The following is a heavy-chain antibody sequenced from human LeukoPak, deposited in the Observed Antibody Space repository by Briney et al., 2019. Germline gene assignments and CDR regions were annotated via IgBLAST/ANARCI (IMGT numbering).Heavy chain of an antibody. CDR2: IYHSGST. CDR3: AGGTYDILTGYYFDY. CDR1: GGSISSGGYS. Sequence: PSETLSLTCAVSGGSISSGGYSWSWIRQPPGTGLEWLGYIYHSGSTYYNPSLKSRVTISVDRSKNQFSLKLSSVTAADTAVYYCAGGTYDILTGYYFDYWGQGTLVTVSS. V-gene: IGHV4-30-2*01. J-gene: IGHJ4*02. D-gene: IGHD3-9*01.